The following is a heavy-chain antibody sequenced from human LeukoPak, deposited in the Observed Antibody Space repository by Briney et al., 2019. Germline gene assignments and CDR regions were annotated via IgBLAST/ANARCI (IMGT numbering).Heavy chain of an antibody. CDR1: GFTFSSYS. CDR3: ARDLGGVVPIRYYGMDV. CDR2: ISSSSSTI. Sequence: GGSLRLSCAASGFTFSSYSMNWVRQAPGKGLEGGSYISSSSSTIYYADSVKGRFTISRDNAKNSLYLQMNSLRDEDTAVYYCARDLGGVVPIRYYGMDVWGQGTTVTVSS. D-gene: IGHD2-15*01. V-gene: IGHV3-48*02. J-gene: IGHJ6*02.